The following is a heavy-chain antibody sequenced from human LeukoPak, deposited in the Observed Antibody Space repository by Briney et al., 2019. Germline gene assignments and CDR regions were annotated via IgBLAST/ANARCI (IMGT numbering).Heavy chain of an antibody. D-gene: IGHD1-26*01. V-gene: IGHV3-33*01. J-gene: IGHJ2*01. CDR1: GFTFSRNG. CDR3: ARDLLYSGSYSWYFDL. Sequence: PGRSLGLSCAASGFTFSRNGMHWVRQAPGKGLEWVALIYYDGSNKYYVDSVKGRFTISGDNSKNMLYLQMNSLRAEDTAVYYCARDLLYSGSYSWYFDLWGRGIPVTVSS. CDR2: IYYDGSNK.